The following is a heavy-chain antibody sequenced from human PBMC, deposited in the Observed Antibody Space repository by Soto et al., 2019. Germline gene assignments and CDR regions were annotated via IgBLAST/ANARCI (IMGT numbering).Heavy chain of an antibody. Sequence: QVQLVESGGGVVPPGKSLRLSCAASGFTFSYYGMHWVRQAPGKGLECVALISSDGNNLFYVDSVKGRFTISRDNSKNTLYLQMNSLRPEDTAVYYCAKNTRGNSYCFDFWGQGPLVTLSS. V-gene: IGHV3-30*18. D-gene: IGHD2-21*01. CDR1: GFTFSYYG. J-gene: IGHJ4*02. CDR2: ISSDGNNL. CDR3: AKNTRGNSYCFDF.